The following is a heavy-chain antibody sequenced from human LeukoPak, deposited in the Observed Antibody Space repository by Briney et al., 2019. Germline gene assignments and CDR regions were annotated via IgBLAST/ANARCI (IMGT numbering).Heavy chain of an antibody. CDR1: GGSLSGYY. J-gene: IGHJ4*02. CDR2: INHSGST. CDR3: ATGQLVFDY. D-gene: IGHD6-13*01. Sequence: SETLSLTCAVYGGSLSGYYWSWIRQPPGKGLEWIGEINHSGSTNYNPSLKSRVTISVDTSKNQFSLKLSSVTAADTAVYYCATGQLVFDYWGQGTLVTVSS. V-gene: IGHV4-34*01.